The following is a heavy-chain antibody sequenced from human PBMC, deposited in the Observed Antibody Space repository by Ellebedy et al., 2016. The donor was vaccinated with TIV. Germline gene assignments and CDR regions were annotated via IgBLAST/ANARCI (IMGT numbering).Heavy chain of an antibody. D-gene: IGHD7-27*01. J-gene: IGHJ4*02. Sequence: GGSLRLSCAASGFTFSSYWINWVRQAPGKGLEWVATINEDGSEKKYVDSVTGRSTISRDNAKNSLYLQMNSLRAEDTALYYCARAGAAGSVDYWGQGTLVTVSS. CDR1: GFTFSSYW. V-gene: IGHV3-7*01. CDR2: INEDGSEK. CDR3: ARAGAAGSVDY.